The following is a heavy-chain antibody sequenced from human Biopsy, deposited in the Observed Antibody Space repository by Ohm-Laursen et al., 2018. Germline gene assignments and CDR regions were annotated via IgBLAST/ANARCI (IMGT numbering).Heavy chain of an antibody. CDR2: INPNNGGT. V-gene: IGHV1-2*02. J-gene: IGHJ3*01. Sequence: SVKVSCKASGYNFNAYYMQWVRQAPGQGLEWMGWINPNNGGTNYAHKFQGRVTMTRDTSISTAYMHLSGLTSDDTAVYYCVRLAYSEYRRDPLDVWGQGTMVTVSS. CDR3: VRLAYSEYRRDPLDV. CDR1: GYNFNAYY. D-gene: IGHD5-18*01.